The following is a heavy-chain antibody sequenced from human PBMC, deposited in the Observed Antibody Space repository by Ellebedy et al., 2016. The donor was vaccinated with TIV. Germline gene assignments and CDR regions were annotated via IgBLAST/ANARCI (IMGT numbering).Heavy chain of an antibody. CDR3: ARDELFAGAHSGFDY. J-gene: IGHJ4*02. CDR2: ISSSSSYI. Sequence: GESLKISCAASGFTFSSYSMNWVRQAPGKGLEWVSSISSSSSYIYYADSVKGRFTISRDNAKNSLYLQMNSLRAEDTAVYYCARDELFAGAHSGFDYWGQGTLVTVSS. V-gene: IGHV3-21*01. CDR1: GFTFSSYS. D-gene: IGHD3-16*01.